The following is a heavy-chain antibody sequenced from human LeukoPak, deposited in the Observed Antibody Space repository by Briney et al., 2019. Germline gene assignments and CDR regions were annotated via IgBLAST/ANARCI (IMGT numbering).Heavy chain of an antibody. J-gene: IGHJ4*02. Sequence: GGSLRLSCGASGFTFSSYEMNWVRQAPGKGLEWVSYISSSGSTIYYSHSVKGRFTISRDNAKNSLYLQMNSLRAEDTAVYYCARVGYSYGLDYFDYWGQGNLVTVSS. V-gene: IGHV3-48*03. CDR1: GFTFSSYE. CDR2: ISSSGSTI. CDR3: ARVGYSYGLDYFDY. D-gene: IGHD5-18*01.